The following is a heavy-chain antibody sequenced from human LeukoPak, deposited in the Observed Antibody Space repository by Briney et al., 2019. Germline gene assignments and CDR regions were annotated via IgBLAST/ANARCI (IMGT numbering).Heavy chain of an antibody. D-gene: IGHD1-26*01. J-gene: IGHJ4*02. CDR2: IKPDGSST. CDR1: GFTFSSYA. CDR3: ARGIVGATTIDY. Sequence: GGSLRLSCAASGFTFSSYAMHWVRQAPGKGLVWVSRIKPDGSSTAYADSVKGRFTISRDNAKNTLYLQMNSLRAEDTAVYYCARGIVGATTIDYWGQGTLVTVSS. V-gene: IGHV3-74*01.